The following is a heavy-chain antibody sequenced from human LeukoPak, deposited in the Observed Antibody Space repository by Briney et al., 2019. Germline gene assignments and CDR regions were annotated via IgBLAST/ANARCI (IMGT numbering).Heavy chain of an antibody. J-gene: IGHJ4*02. D-gene: IGHD3-22*01. CDR3: ARVRYYYDSSHD. CDR2: IYHSGST. CDR1: GFSISSGYH. Sequence: SETLSLTCTVSGFSISSGYHWGWIRQPPGKWLEWIGTIYHSGSTYYNPSLKSRVTISVDTSKNQFSLRLSSVTAADTAFYYCARVRYYYDSSHDWGQGTLVTVSS. V-gene: IGHV4-38-2*02.